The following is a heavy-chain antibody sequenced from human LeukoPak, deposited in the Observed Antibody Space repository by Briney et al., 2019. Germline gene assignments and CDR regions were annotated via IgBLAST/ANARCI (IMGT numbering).Heavy chain of an antibody. J-gene: IGHJ3*01. Sequence: SETLSLTCAVSGGSLSGSYCTWVRQSPGEGLEWIGEINHSGRTNYNPSLQSRVTISLDTTRSQFSLILRSVTAADTAVYYCARDPCSSINCPLRFWGQGTMVTVSS. CDR3: ARDPCSSINCPLRF. D-gene: IGHD2-2*01. CDR1: GGSLSGSY. CDR2: INHSGRT. V-gene: IGHV4-34*01.